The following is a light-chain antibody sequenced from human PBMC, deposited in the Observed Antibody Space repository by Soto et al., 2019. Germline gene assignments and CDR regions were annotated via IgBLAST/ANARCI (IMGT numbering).Light chain of an antibody. Sequence: QSVLTQPASVSVSPGQSITISCTGTSSDVGSYNLVSWYQQHPGKAPKLMIYEVSKRPSGVSNRFSGSKSGSTASLTISGLQAEDEADYYCCSYAGSSTYVFGTGDQVTVL. CDR1: SSDVGSYNL. CDR2: EVS. CDR3: CSYAGSSTYV. J-gene: IGLJ1*01. V-gene: IGLV2-23*02.